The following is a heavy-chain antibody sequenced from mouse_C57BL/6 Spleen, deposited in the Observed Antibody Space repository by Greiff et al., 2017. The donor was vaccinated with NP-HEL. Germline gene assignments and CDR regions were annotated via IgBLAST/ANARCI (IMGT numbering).Heavy chain of an antibody. D-gene: IGHD2-3*01. V-gene: IGHV1-82*01. J-gene: IGHJ1*03. Sequence: VQLQESGPELVKPGASVKISCKASGYAFSSSWMNWVKQRPGKGLEWIGRIYPGDGDTNYNGKFKGKATLTADKSSSTAYMQLSSLTSEDSAVYFCARHGYYAWYFDVWGTGTTVTVSS. CDR3: ARHGYYAWYFDV. CDR2: IYPGDGDT. CDR1: GYAFSSSW.